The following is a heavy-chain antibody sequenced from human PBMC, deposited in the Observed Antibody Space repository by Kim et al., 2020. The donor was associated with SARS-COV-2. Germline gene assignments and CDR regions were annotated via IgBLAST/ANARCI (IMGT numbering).Heavy chain of an antibody. Sequence: GGSLRLSCTASGFTFSSYSINFFRPWRGAAWAWVSFISGRSCYIYYADSVKGRFTISRDNAKNSLYLQMNSLRAEDTAVYYCAREVTIFGVSSGWFDPWGQGTLVTVSS. V-gene: IGHV3-21*01. D-gene: IGHD3-3*01. CDR2: ISGRSCYI. CDR3: AREVTIFGVSSGWFDP. CDR1: GFTFSSYS. J-gene: IGHJ5*02.